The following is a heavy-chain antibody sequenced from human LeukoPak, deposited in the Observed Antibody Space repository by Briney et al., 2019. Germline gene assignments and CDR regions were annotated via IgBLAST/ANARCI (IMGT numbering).Heavy chain of an antibody. V-gene: IGHV3-74*03. CDR2: INYDGRTT. Sequence: GGSLRLSCAASGFSFSDYWMHWVRQGPGKGLVWVSRINYDGRTTKYADSVKGRFTISRDNAKLQMNSLRAEDTAVYYCARMDVWGQGTLVTVSS. J-gene: IGHJ4*02. CDR3: ARMDV. CDR1: GFSFSDYW. D-gene: IGHD3/OR15-3a*01.